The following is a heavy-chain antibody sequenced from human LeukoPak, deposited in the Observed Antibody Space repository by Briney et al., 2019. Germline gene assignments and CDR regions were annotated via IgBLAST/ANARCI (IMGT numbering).Heavy chain of an antibody. CDR2: ISGSGGST. V-gene: IGHV3-23*01. J-gene: IGHJ4*02. D-gene: IGHD1-26*01. Sequence: GGSLRLSCAASGFTFSSYSMNWVRQAPGKGLEWVSAISGSGGSTYYADSVKGRFTISRDNSKNTLYLQMNSLRAEDTAVYYCAKDVGATTGYWGQGTLVTVSS. CDR3: AKDVGATTGY. CDR1: GFTFSSYS.